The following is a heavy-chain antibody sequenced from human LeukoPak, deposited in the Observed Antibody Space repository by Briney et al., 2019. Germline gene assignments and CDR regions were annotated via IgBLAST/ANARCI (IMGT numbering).Heavy chain of an antibody. Sequence: GASVKASCKASGGTFTIYAISWVRQAPGQGLGWMGGIIPIFGTANYAQKFQGRVTITADEATSTAYMELSSLRSEDTAVYYCARGEMATTVPTSHLFDYWGQGTLVTVSS. D-gene: IGHD5-24*01. CDR3: ARGEMATTVPTSHLFDY. CDR1: GGTFTIYA. J-gene: IGHJ4*02. CDR2: IIPIFGTA. V-gene: IGHV1-69*13.